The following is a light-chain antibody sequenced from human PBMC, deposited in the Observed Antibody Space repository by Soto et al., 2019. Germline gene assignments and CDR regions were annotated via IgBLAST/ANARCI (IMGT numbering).Light chain of an antibody. CDR2: EVN. CDR3: RSFAGSPGV. Sequence: QSALTQPASVSGSPGQSITISCTRTSSDIGSYDLVSWYRQHPGKAPKLIIYEVNKRPSGVSNRFSASKSGNTASLTISGLQAEDEADYYCRSFAGSPGVFGGGTKLTVL. CDR1: SSDIGSYDL. V-gene: IGLV2-23*02. J-gene: IGLJ3*02.